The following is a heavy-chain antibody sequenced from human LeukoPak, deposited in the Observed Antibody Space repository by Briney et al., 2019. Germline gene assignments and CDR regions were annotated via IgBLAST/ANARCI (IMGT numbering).Heavy chain of an antibody. CDR3: AKSGLRYLDWLQHYGMDV. J-gene: IGHJ6*04. Sequence: GGSLRLSCAASGFTFSSYAMSWVRQAPGKGLEWVSAISGSGGSTYYADSVKGRFTISRDNSKNTLYLQMNSLRAEDTAVYYCAKSGLRYLDWLQHYGMDVWGKGTTVTVSS. CDR2: ISGSGGST. V-gene: IGHV3-23*01. D-gene: IGHD3-9*01. CDR1: GFTFSSYA.